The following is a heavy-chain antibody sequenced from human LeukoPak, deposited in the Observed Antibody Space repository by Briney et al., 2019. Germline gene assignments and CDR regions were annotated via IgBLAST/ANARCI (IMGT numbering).Heavy chain of an antibody. D-gene: IGHD4-17*01. Sequence: PGGSLRLSCAASGFTFSDYYMSWIRQAPGKGLEWVSYISSSGSTIYYADSVKGRFTISRDNAKNSLYLQMNSLRAEDTAVYYCASLATVTTSFDYWGQGTLVTVSS. CDR2: ISSSGSTI. CDR3: ASLATVTTSFDY. CDR1: GFTFSDYY. J-gene: IGHJ4*02. V-gene: IGHV3-11*04.